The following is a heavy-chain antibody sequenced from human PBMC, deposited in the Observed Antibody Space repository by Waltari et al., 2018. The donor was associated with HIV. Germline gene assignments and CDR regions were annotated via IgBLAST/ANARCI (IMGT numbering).Heavy chain of an antibody. CDR1: DIRCSQSD. J-gene: IGHJ3*02. CDR2: VSFDASHK. V-gene: IGHV3-30*07. Sequence: QVQLVESGGNVAQPGRALKLSRPDPDIRCSQSDLHWVRHGPAKGLDWVAPVSFDASHKYSADSVKGRFTIPRDSSSDTVIPQMIGLRVEDTGVYYCGSGSGSYLDGFDIRGQGTTVTVSS. D-gene: IGHD1-26*01. CDR3: GSGSGSYLDGFDI.